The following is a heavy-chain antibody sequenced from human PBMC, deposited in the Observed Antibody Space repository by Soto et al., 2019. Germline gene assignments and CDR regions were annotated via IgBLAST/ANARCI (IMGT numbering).Heavy chain of an antibody. V-gene: IGHV3-72*01. J-gene: IGHJ4*02. CDR1: GFIFSDHY. CDR3: VHDAPGIAAADTFDY. Sequence: PGGSLRLSCAASGFIFSDHYMDWVRQAPGKGLEWVGRVRNKANSYTTEYAASVKGRFTISRDDSKMSLYLQMTNMDPVDTATYYCVHDAPGIAAADTFDYWGQGTLVTVSS. D-gene: IGHD6-13*01. CDR2: VRNKANSYTT.